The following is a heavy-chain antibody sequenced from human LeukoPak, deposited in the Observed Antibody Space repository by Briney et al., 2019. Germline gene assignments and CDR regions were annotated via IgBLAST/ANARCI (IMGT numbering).Heavy chain of an antibody. CDR1: GYTFTSYG. Sequence: GASVKVFCKASGYTFTSYGISWVRQAPGQGLEWMGWISAYNGNTNYAQKLQGRVTMTTDTSTSTAYMELRSLRSDDTAVYYCARDQGDSSSWDYGMDVWGQGTTVTVSS. D-gene: IGHD6-13*01. CDR2: ISAYNGNT. CDR3: ARDQGDSSSWDYGMDV. J-gene: IGHJ6*02. V-gene: IGHV1-18*01.